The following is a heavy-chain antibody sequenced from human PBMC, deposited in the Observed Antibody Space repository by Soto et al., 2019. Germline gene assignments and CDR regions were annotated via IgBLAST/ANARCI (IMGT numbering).Heavy chain of an antibody. J-gene: IGHJ3*02. V-gene: IGHV3-9*01. CDR3: AKSLRGGMRHDAFDI. CDR2: ISWNSGSI. CDR1: GFTFDDYA. D-gene: IGHD2-8*01. Sequence: EVKRVESGGGLVQPGRSLGLSCAASGFTFDDYAMHWFRQAPGKGLEWVSGISWNSGSIGYADSVKGRFTISRDNAKNSLYLQMNSLRAEDTALYYCAKSLRGGMRHDAFDIWGQGTMVTVSS.